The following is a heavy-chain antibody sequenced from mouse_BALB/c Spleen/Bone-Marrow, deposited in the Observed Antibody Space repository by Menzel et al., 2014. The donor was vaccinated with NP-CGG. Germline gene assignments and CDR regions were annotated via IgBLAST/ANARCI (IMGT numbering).Heavy chain of an antibody. CDR1: GYTFTSYV. J-gene: IGHJ1*01. CDR2: INPNNDGT. D-gene: IGHD2-2*01. V-gene: IGHV1-14*01. CDR3: ARALYGYDWYFDV. Sequence: EVQREESGPKLVKPGASVKMSCKASGYTFTSYVMHWVKQKPGQGLEWIGNINPNNDGTKYNEKFKGKATLTSDKSSSTAYMELSSLTSEDAAVYYCARALYGYDWYFDVLGAGTTATVSS.